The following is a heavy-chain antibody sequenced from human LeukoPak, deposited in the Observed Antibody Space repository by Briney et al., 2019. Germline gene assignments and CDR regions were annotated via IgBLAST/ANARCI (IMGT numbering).Heavy chain of an antibody. D-gene: IGHD6-13*01. V-gene: IGHV3-33*01. CDR3: ARGRGSSWYFDY. CDR2: IWDDGSNQ. J-gene: IGHJ4*02. Sequence: GGSLRLSCAASGFAFSRYGMHWVRQAPGKGLEWVAVIWDDGSNQKYADSVKGRFTISRDNSKNTLYLQMNSLRAEDTAVYYCARGRGSSWYFDYWGQGTLATVSS. CDR1: GFAFSRYG.